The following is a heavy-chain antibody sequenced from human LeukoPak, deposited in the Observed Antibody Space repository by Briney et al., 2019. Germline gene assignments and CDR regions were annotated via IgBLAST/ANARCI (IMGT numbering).Heavy chain of an antibody. D-gene: IGHD6-6*01. J-gene: IGHJ1*01. CDR2: IYHSGST. CDR1: GGSISTYY. Sequence: KSSETLSLTYIVSGGSISTYYWNWIRQPPGKGLEWIGYIYHSGSTNYNPSLQSRVTIPVDTSKNQFSLNLNSVTAADTAVYYCARGGAARLHFQNWGQGTLVTVSS. CDR3: ARGGAARLHFQN. V-gene: IGHV4-59*01.